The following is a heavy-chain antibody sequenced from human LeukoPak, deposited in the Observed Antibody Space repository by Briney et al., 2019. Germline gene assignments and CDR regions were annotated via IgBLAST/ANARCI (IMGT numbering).Heavy chain of an antibody. V-gene: IGHV3-21*01. Sequence: GGSLRLSCAASGFTFSSYSMNWVRQAPGKGLEWVSSISSSSSYIYYADSVKGRFTISRDNAKNSLCLQMNSLRAEDTAVYYCASTVDGYNSHSLDYWGQGTLVTVSS. CDR2: ISSSSSYI. CDR3: ASTVDGYNSHSLDY. J-gene: IGHJ4*02. CDR1: GFTFSSYS. D-gene: IGHD5-24*01.